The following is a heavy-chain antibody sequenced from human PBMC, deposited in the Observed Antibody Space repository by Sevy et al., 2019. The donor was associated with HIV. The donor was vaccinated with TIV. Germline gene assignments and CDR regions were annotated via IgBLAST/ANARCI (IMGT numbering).Heavy chain of an antibody. J-gene: IGHJ4*02. CDR3: AKELPRFGYSYGSYYFDY. V-gene: IGHV3-30*18. CDR2: ISYDGSNK. CDR1: GFTFSSYG. D-gene: IGHD5-18*01. Sequence: GGSLRLSCAASGFTFSSYGMHWVRQAPGKGLEWVAVISYDGSNKYYADSVKGRFTISRDNSKNTLYLQMNSLRAEDTAVYYCAKELPRFGYSYGSYYFDYWGQGTLVTVSS.